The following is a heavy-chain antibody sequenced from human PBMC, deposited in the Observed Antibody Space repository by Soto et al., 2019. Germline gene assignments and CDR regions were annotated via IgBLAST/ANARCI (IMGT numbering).Heavy chain of an antibody. J-gene: IGHJ4*02. Sequence: QITLKESGPTLVKPTQTLTLTCTFSGFSLTTSGVSVGWIRQPPGKALEWVAFIYWNDDKRYSPSLKSRLTITKDNSKKQVALTMTNMDPVDTATYYYAYRVGSRGSFDYWGPGTLVTVSS. D-gene: IGHD6-25*01. CDR1: GFSLTTSGVS. V-gene: IGHV2-5*01. CDR2: IYWNDDK. CDR3: AYRVGSRGSFDY.